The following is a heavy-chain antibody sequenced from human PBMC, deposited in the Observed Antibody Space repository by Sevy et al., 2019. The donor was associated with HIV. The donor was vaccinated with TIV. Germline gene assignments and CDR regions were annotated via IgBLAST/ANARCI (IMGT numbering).Heavy chain of an antibody. J-gene: IGHJ4*02. CDR3: ATDMYGSGSYYNGGWRYYFDY. Sequence: ASVKVSCKVSGYTLTELSMHWVRQAPGKGLEWMGGFDPEDGETIYAQKFQGRVTMTEDTSTDTAYMELSSLRSEDTAVYYCATDMYGSGSYYNGGWRYYFDYWGQGTLVTVSS. CDR1: GYTLTELS. D-gene: IGHD3-10*01. CDR2: FDPEDGET. V-gene: IGHV1-24*01.